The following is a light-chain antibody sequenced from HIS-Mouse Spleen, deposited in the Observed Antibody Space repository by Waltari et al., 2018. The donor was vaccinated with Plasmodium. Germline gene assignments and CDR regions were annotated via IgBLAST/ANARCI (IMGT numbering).Light chain of an antibody. V-gene: IGKV1-39*01. CDR1: QSISSY. CDR2: AAS. J-gene: IGKJ1*01. CDR3: QQSYSTWT. Sequence: DIQMTQSPSSLSASVGDRVTITFRASQSISSYLNWYQQKPGKAPKLLIYAASSLQSGVPSRFSGSGSGTDFTLTISSLQPEDVATYYCQQSYSTWTFGQGTKVEIK.